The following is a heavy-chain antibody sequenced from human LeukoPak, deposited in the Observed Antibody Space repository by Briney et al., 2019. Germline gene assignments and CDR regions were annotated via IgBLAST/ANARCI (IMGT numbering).Heavy chain of an antibody. D-gene: IGHD3/OR15-3a*01. CDR1: GFTFDDYG. CDR3: AKDRGDWDTNDAFDI. Sequence: GGSLRLSCAASGFTFDDYGTSWVRQAPGKGLEWVSGINWTGGSTGYADAVKGRFTISRDNAKNSLYLQMNSLRAEDTAFYYCAKDRGDWDTNDAFDIWGQGTMVTVSS. J-gene: IGHJ3*02. CDR2: INWTGGST. V-gene: IGHV3-20*04.